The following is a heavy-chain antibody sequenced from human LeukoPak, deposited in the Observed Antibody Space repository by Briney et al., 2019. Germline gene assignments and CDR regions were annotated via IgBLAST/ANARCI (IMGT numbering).Heavy chain of an antibody. CDR1: GVSINSGSYF. CDR2: VSYSGTT. V-gene: IGHV4-39*07. CDR3: ARGRVSSSTWYSTYYYYFYMDV. D-gene: IGHD1-1*01. J-gene: IGHJ6*03. Sequence: SETLSLTCTVSGVSINSGSYFWAWIRQPPGKGLEWIGSVSYSGTTYHNPSLKSRVTISVDTSKNQFSVKLSSVTAADTAVYFCARGRVSSSTWYSTYYYYFYMDVWGKGTTVTVSS.